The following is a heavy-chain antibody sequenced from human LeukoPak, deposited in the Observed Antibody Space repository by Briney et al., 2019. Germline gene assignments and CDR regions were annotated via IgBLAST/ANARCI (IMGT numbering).Heavy chain of an antibody. J-gene: IGHJ3*01. CDR3: ARATYFYDSSGYYSGAFDV. V-gene: IGHV3-30*07. CDR2: ISYDGSNK. Sequence: GGSLRLSCAASGFTFSSYAMHWVRQAPGKGLEWVAVISYDGSNKYYADSVKGRFTISRDNSKNTLYLQMNSLRAEDTAVYYCARATYFYDSSGYYSGAFDVWGQGTMVTVSS. D-gene: IGHD3-22*01. CDR1: GFTFSSYA.